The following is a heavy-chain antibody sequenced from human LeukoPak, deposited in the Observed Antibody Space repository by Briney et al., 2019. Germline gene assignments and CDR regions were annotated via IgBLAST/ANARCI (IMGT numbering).Heavy chain of an antibody. CDR1: GGSISSYY. J-gene: IGHJ4*02. CDR3: ARVSSMVRGVIAFDY. CDR2: IYYSGST. D-gene: IGHD3-10*01. Sequence: SETLSLTCTVSGGSISSYYWSWIRQPPGKGLEWIGYIYYSGSTNYNPSLKSRVTISVDTSKNQFSLKLSSVTAADTAVYYCARVSSMVRGVIAFDYWGQGTLVTVSS. V-gene: IGHV4-59*12.